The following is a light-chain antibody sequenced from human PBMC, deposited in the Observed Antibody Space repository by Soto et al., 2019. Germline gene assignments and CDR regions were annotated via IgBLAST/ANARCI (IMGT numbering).Light chain of an antibody. CDR1: QSVTSN. CDR3: QHYFNWPYT. Sequence: ELVMTQSPATLSVSPGERATLSCRSRQSVTSNLAWYQQKPGRAPRLLIYGASTRATGIPARFSGSGSGTEFTRTISNLQSEDFALYYCQHYFNWPYTFGQGTNLAIK. V-gene: IGKV3-15*01. CDR2: GAS. J-gene: IGKJ2*01.